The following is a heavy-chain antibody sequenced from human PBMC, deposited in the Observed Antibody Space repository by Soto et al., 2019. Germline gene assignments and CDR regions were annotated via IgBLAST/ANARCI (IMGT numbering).Heavy chain of an antibody. Sequence: GALVKVSCKSSGYTFINYYVHWVRQAPGQGLEWMGMINPSGGRTTYPQKFQGRVTMTRDTSTSTVYVELSSLRSDDTAVFYCARXKASTSLLTHYYYAMDVWGQGTTVTVSS. CDR1: GYTFINYY. CDR3: ARXKASTSLLTHYYYAMDV. J-gene: IGHJ6*02. CDR2: INPSGGRT. V-gene: IGHV1-46*01.